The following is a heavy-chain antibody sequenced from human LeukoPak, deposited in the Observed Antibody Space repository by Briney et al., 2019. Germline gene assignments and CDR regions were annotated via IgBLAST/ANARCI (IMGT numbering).Heavy chain of an antibody. Sequence: SETLSLTCTVSGWSISSSSYYWGGIRQPPGKGLEWIGSIYYSGSTYYNPSLKSRVTISVDTSKNQFSLKLSSVTAPHTARSYYARDGSGSLASENYYMDVWGKGTTVTVSS. V-gene: IGHV4-39*02. CDR3: ARDGSGSLASENYYMDV. D-gene: IGHD3-10*01. J-gene: IGHJ6*03. CDR1: GWSISSSSYY. CDR2: IYYSGST.